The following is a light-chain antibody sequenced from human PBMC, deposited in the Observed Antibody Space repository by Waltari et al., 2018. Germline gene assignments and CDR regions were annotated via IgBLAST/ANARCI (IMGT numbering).Light chain of an antibody. CDR2: DVV. CDR1: SNDIGIYNY. J-gene: IGLJ1*01. CDR3: CSYAGANTFV. V-gene: IGLV2-11*01. Sequence: QAALTQPPSVSGSPGQSVTISCTGTSNDIGIYNYVSWYQQHPDKAPKLMIYDVVKRPSEVSDRFSASKSGNTASLTISGLQAGDEAHYFRCSYAGANTFVIGSGTRLTVL.